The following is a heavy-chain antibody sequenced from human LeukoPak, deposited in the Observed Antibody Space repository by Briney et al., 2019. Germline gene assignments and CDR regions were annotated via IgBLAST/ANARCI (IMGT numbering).Heavy chain of an antibody. Sequence: GESLKISWKGSGYRFTTYWIGWVRQRPGKGLEWVGIIYPGDSDTRYSPSFQGQVTISADKSISTASLQWSSLKASDTAMYYCARPGYCSSTSCFDLFFDYWGQGTLVTVSS. CDR3: ARPGYCSSTSCFDLFFDY. J-gene: IGHJ4*02. V-gene: IGHV5-51*01. CDR1: GYRFTTYW. D-gene: IGHD2-2*01. CDR2: IYPGDSDT.